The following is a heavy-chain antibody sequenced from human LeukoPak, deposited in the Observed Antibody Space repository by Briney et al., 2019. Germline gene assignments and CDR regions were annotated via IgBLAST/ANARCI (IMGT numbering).Heavy chain of an antibody. Sequence: SEILSLTCTVSGGSISSSSYYWGWIRQPPGKGLEWIGSIYYSGSTYYNPSLKSRVTISGDTSKNQFSLKLSPVIAADTAVYYCATQKRIPYYYDSSGYYYDYWGQGTLVTVSS. CDR2: IYYSGST. J-gene: IGHJ4*02. V-gene: IGHV4-39*07. CDR1: GGSISSSSYY. CDR3: ATQKRIPYYYDSSGYYYDY. D-gene: IGHD3-22*01.